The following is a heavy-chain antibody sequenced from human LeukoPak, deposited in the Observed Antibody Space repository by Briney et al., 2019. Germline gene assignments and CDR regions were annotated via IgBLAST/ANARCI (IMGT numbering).Heavy chain of an antibody. CDR1: GFTFSSYA. D-gene: IGHD2-21*01. CDR2: ISGGGGST. V-gene: IGHV3-23*01. Sequence: PGGSLRLSCAASGFTFSSYAMSWVRQAPGKGLEWVSAISGGGGSTYYADSVKGRFTISRDNSKNTLYLQMNSLRAEDTAVYYCAKSYLGPFGPAPLDYWGQGTLVTVSS. J-gene: IGHJ4*02. CDR3: AKSYLGPFGPAPLDY.